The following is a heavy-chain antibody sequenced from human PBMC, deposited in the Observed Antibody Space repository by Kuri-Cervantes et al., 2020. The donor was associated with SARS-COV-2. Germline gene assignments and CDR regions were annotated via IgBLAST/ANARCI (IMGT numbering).Heavy chain of an antibody. D-gene: IGHD3-9*01. CDR3: ARDYYDTLTASHWYFDL. V-gene: IGHV4-4*02. CDR2: IFHDGST. Sequence: GSLRLSCVVSGGAINTYNWWTWVRQPPGKGLQWIGEIFHDGSTKFNPSLSLKGRVTMSLDKSKNQFSLNLTSVTAADTAVYYCARDYYDTLTASHWYFDLWGRGTLVTVSS. J-gene: IGHJ2*01. CDR1: GGAINTYNW.